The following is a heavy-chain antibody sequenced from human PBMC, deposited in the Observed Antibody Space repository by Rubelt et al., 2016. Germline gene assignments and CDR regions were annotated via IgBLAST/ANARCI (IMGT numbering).Heavy chain of an antibody. CDR3: ARDLHYYGSGSFDY. CDR2: IKQDGSEK. D-gene: IGHD3-10*01. V-gene: IGHV3-7*03. J-gene: IGHJ4*02. Sequence: GKGLEWLANIKQDGSEKYYVDSLKGRFTISRDNAKNSLYLQMNSLRVEDTAVYYCARDLHYYGSGSFDYWGQGTLVTVSS.